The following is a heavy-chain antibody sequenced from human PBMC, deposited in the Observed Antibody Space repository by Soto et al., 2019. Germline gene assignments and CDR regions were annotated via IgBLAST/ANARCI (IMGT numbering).Heavy chain of an antibody. V-gene: IGHV1-18*01. D-gene: IGHD3-22*01. J-gene: IGHJ4*02. CDR3: ARACDGYYYDSSGYCCDY. Sequence: GASVKVSCKASGYTFTSYGISWVRQAPGQGLEWMGWISAYNGNTNYAQKFQGWVTMTRDTSISTAYMELSRLRSDDTAVYYCARACDGYYYDSSGYCCDYWGQGTLVTVSS. CDR2: ISAYNGNT. CDR1: GYTFTSYG.